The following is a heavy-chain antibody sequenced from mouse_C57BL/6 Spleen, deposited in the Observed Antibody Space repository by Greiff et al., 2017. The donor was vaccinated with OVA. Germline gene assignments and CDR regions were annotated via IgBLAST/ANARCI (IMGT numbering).Heavy chain of an antibody. CDR1: GYTFTDYE. J-gene: IGHJ1*03. Sequence: QVQLQQSGAELVRPGASVTLSCKASGYTFTDYEMHWVKQTPVHGLEWIGAIDPETGGTAYNQKFKGKAILTADKSSSTAYMELRSLTSEDSAVYYCTREGLSNWYFDVWGTGTTVTVSS. V-gene: IGHV1-15*01. CDR2: IDPETGGT. CDR3: TREGLSNWYFDV.